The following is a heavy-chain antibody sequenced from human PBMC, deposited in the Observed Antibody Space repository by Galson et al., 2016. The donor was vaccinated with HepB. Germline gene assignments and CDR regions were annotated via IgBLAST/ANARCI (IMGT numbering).Heavy chain of an antibody. Sequence: SVKVSCKASRYTFTNYGISWVRQAPGQGLEWMGWISAYNGNTNYAQKFQGRVTMTTDTSTSTAYMDLRSLRSDDTAVYYCARDLFGYFDTYGMDVWGQGTTVTVSS. D-gene: IGHD3-9*01. CDR1: RYTFTNYG. J-gene: IGHJ6*02. V-gene: IGHV1-18*01. CDR3: ARDLFGYFDTYGMDV. CDR2: ISAYNGNT.